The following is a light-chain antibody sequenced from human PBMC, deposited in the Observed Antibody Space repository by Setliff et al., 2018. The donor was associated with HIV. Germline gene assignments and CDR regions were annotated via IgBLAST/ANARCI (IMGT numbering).Light chain of an antibody. CDR1: SSDVGGYNY. Sequence: QSALTQPASVSGSPGQSISISCTGTSSDVGGYNYVSWYQQHPGKAPKLMIYEVSKRPSGVSNRFSGSKSGNTASLTISGLQVEDESDYYCCSYAHGSTYVFGTGTKVTVL. V-gene: IGLV2-23*02. CDR2: EVS. CDR3: CSYAHGSTYV. J-gene: IGLJ1*01.